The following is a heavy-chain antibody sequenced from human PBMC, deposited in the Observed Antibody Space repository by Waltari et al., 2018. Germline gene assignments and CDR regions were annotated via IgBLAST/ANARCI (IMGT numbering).Heavy chain of an antibody. V-gene: IGHV4-59*01. CDR2: IYYSGST. Sequence: QVQLQESGPGLVKPSETLSLTCTVSGGSISSYYWSWIRQPPGKGLEWIGYIYYSGSTNYNPSLKSRVTISVDTSKNQFSLKLSSVTAADTAVYYCARILDSSATPDYWGQATLVTVSS. D-gene: IGHD6-6*01. CDR3: ARILDSSATPDY. CDR1: GGSISSYY. J-gene: IGHJ4*02.